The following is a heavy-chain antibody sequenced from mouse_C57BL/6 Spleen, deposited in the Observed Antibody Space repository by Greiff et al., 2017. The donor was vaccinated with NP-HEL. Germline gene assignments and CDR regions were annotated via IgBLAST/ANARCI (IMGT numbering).Heavy chain of an antibody. V-gene: IGHV1-15*01. CDR1: GYTFTDYE. D-gene: IGHD2-2*01. Sequence: QVQLQQSGAELVRPGASVTLSCKASGYTFTDYEMHWVKQTPVHGLEWIGAIDPETGGTAYNQKFKGKAILTADKSSSTAYMELRSLTSEDSAIYYCTRERDSMVTRSWFAYWGQGTLVTVSA. CDR2: IDPETGGT. J-gene: IGHJ3*01. CDR3: TRERDSMVTRSWFAY.